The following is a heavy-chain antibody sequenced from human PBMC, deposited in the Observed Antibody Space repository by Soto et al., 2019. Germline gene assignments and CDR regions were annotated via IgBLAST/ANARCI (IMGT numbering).Heavy chain of an antibody. CDR1: GFRFWNYA. CDR2: ISGRGDST. CDR3: AKAVDGIEDYFYGMGV. J-gene: IGHJ6*02. Sequence: PGGSLRLACAGSGFRFWNYAVAWFRQTPGKGLEWSSAISGRGDSTYYADAVKGRFTISRDNSKNSLYLQMNSLRFDDKAIYYCAKAVDGIEDYFYGMGVWGQGTTVTVSS. V-gene: IGHV3-23*01. D-gene: IGHD2-21*01.